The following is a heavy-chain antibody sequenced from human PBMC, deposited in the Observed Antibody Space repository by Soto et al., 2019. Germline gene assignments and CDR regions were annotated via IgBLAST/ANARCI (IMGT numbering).Heavy chain of an antibody. CDR2: IIPIFGTA. Sequence: QVQLVQSGAEVKKPGSSVKVSCKASGGTFSSYAISWVRQAPGQGLEWMGGIIPIFGTANYAQKFQGRVTITADDSTRTAYMELSSLRYEDTVVYYCARDSRGYSYGYSSFDYWGQGTLVTVSS. CDR1: GGTFSSYA. J-gene: IGHJ4*02. D-gene: IGHD5-18*01. V-gene: IGHV1-69*12. CDR3: ARDSRGYSYGYSSFDY.